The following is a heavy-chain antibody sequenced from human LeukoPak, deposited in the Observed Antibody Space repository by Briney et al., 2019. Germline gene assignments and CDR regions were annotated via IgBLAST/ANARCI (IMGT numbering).Heavy chain of an antibody. V-gene: IGHV3-66*01. CDR3: AKEEQGRATGYFDY. Sequence: GGSLRLSCAASGFTVSSNYMSWVRQAPGKGLEWVSVIYSGGSTYYADSVKGRFTISRDNSKNTLYLQMNSLRGDDTAVHYCAKEEQGRATGYFDYWGQGTLVTVSS. J-gene: IGHJ4*02. CDR2: IYSGGST. CDR1: GFTVSSNY. D-gene: IGHD5-24*01.